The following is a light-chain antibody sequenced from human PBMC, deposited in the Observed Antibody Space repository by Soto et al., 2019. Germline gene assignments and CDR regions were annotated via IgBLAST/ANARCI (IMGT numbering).Light chain of an antibody. CDR3: GTWDSSLSAGYV. J-gene: IGLJ1*01. CDR2: ENN. CDR1: SSNIGNNY. V-gene: IGLV1-51*02. Sequence: QSVLAQPPSVSAAPGQKVTISCSGSSSNIGNNYVSWYQQLPGTAPKLLIYENNKRPSGIPDRFSGSKSGTSATLGITGLQTGDEADYYCGTWDSSLSAGYVFGTGTNLTVL.